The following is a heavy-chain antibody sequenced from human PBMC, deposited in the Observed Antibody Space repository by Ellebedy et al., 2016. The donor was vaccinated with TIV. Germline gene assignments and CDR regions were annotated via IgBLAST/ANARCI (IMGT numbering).Heavy chain of an antibody. D-gene: IGHD1-1*01. V-gene: IGHV3-23*01. CDR2: INGDGDRP. CDR3: ARGVIMREVAVGWNDALDI. J-gene: IGHJ3*02. CDR1: GLTPKTYA. Sequence: GGSLRLXXAVSGLTPKTYAMSWVRQAPGKGLEWVSGINGDGDRPTCADSVRGRFTISRDDSKNTVYLQMNRLRAEDTAVYFCARGVIMREVAVGWNDALDIWGQGTMVTVSS.